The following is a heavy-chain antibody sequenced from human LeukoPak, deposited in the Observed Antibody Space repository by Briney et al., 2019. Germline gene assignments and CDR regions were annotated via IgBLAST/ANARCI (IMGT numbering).Heavy chain of an antibody. Sequence: PSETLSLTCAVYGGSFSGYYWSWVRQPPGKGLEWIGEINHSGSPNYDPSLKSRVTISIDTSKNQFSLKLSPVTAADTAVYYCARDLSDYCGSGSYRPIDAFDIWGQGTMVTVSS. CDR2: INHSGSP. D-gene: IGHD3-10*01. CDR1: GGSFSGYY. J-gene: IGHJ3*02. V-gene: IGHV4-34*01. CDR3: ARDLSDYCGSGSYRPIDAFDI.